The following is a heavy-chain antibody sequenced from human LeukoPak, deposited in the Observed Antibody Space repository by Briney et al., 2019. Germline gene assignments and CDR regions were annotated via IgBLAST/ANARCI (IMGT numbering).Heavy chain of an antibody. V-gene: IGHV3-15*01. CDR3: TTELWFGEFFRFDY. Sequence: PGGSLRLSCAASGFTFSNAWMSWVRQAPGKGLEWLGRIKSKTDGGTTDYAAPVKGRFTTSRDDSKNTLYLQMNSLKTEDTAVYYCTTELWFGEFFRFDYWGQGTLVTVSS. CDR2: IKSKTDGGTT. J-gene: IGHJ4*02. D-gene: IGHD3-10*01. CDR1: GFTFSNAW.